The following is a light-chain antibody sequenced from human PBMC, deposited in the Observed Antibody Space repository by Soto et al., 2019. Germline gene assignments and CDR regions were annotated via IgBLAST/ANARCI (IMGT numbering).Light chain of an antibody. CDR1: SSDVGGHNY. CDR3: SSYTSSSTWV. Sequence: QSALTQPASVSGSPGQSITISCTGTSSDVGGHNYVSWYQHHPGKAPKLMIYDVNSRPSGVSNRFSGSKSGNTASLTISGLQAEDEADYYCSSYTSSSTWVFGGGTQLTVL. V-gene: IGLV2-14*01. J-gene: IGLJ3*02. CDR2: DVN.